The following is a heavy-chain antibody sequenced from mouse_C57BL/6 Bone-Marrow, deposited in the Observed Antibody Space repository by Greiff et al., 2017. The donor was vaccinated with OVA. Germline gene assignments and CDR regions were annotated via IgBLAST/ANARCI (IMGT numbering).Heavy chain of an antibody. Sequence: VQLQQSGPELVKPGASVKMSCKASGYTFTDYNMHWVKQSHGKSLEWIGYINPNNGGTSYNQQFKGKATLTVNKSSSTAYMELRSLTSEDSAVYYCARDSYGSSYRFAYWGQGTLVTVSA. CDR1: GYTFTDYN. CDR3: ARDSYGSSYRFAY. V-gene: IGHV1-22*01. J-gene: IGHJ3*01. D-gene: IGHD1-1*01. CDR2: INPNNGGT.